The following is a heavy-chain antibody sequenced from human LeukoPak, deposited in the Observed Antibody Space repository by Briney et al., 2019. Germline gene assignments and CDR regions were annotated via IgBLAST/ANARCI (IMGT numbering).Heavy chain of an antibody. D-gene: IGHD3-10*01. J-gene: IGHJ6*02. CDR3: ASNYYGSGSYYKLLWEVYYYGMDV. V-gene: IGHV3-23*01. CDR1: GFTFSDYA. Sequence: EPGGSLRLSCAASGFTFSDYAMNWVRQAPGKGLEWVSGIRVGGEVYYADSVKGRFTISRDNSENTLYLQMSGLRAEDTAVYYCASNYYGSGSYYKLLWEVYYYGMDVWGQGTTVTVSS. CDR2: IRVGGEV.